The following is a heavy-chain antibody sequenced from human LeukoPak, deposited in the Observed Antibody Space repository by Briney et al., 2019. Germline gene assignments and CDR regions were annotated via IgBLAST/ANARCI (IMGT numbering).Heavy chain of an antibody. J-gene: IGHJ4*02. D-gene: IGHD3-16*02. CDR2: IYHSGST. CDR3: ARGLHYDYVWGSYRYGSTYYFDY. V-gene: IGHV4-30-2*01. CDR1: GGSISSGGYS. Sequence: SQTLSLTCAVSGGSISSGGYSWSWIRQPPGKGLEWIGYIYHSGSTYYKPSLKSRVTISVDRSKNQFSLKLSSVTAADTAVYYCARGLHYDYVWGSYRYGSTYYFDYWGQGTLVTVSS.